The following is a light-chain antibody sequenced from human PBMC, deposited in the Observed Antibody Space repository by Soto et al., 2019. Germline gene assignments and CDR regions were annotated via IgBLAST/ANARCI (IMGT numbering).Light chain of an antibody. CDR3: CSDAGSPRYV. Sequence: QSALTQPRSVSGSPGQSVTISCTGTSSDVGGYNYVSWYQQHPGKAPKVMIYDVSERPSGVPDRFSCSKSGNTASLTISGLQAEDEAAYYCCSDAGSPRYVFGTGTKVTVL. J-gene: IGLJ1*01. CDR2: DVS. V-gene: IGLV2-11*01. CDR1: SSDVGGYNY.